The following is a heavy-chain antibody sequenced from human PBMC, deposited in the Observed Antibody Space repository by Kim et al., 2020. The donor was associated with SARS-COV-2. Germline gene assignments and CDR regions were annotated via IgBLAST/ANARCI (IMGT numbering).Heavy chain of an antibody. CDR1: GFTFSSYW. J-gene: IGHJ5*02. D-gene: IGHD6-19*01. CDR2: INSDGSST. CDR3: AVLGIAVGQTNNWFDP. V-gene: IGHV3-74*01. Sequence: GGSLRLSCAASGFTFSSYWMHWVRQAPGKGLVWVSRINSDGSSTSYADSVKGRFTISRDNAKNTLYLQMNSLRAEDTAVYYYAVLGIAVGQTNNWFDPWGQGTLVTVSS.